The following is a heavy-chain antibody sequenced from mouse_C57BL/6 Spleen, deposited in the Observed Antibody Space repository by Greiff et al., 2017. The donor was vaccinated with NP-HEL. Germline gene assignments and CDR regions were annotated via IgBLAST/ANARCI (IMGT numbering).Heavy chain of an antibody. D-gene: IGHD2-3*01. CDR1: GFTFSDYG. CDR3: ARPYDGYYGGFAY. CDR2: ISSGSSTI. Sequence: EVKVVESGGGLVKPGGSLKLSCAASGFTFSDYGMHWVRQAPEKGLEGVAYISSGSSTIYYADKVKGRFTISRDNANNTLFRQMTSLRSEDTAMYYCARPYDGYYGGFAYWGQGTLVTVSA. J-gene: IGHJ3*01. V-gene: IGHV5-17*01.